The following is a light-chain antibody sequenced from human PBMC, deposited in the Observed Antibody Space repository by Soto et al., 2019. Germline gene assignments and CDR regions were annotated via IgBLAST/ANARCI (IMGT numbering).Light chain of an antibody. CDR2: GAS. CDR3: QQYVGLPIT. V-gene: IGKV3-20*01. CDR1: QRVSSTY. Sequence: DIGLKQSPGTLSLSPEERATLSCRASQRVSSTYLAWYQQKPGQAPRLLIYGASSRATGIPDRFSGSGSGTDFTLTISRVAPEDFAVYYCQQYVGLPITFGQGTLLEIK. J-gene: IGKJ5*01.